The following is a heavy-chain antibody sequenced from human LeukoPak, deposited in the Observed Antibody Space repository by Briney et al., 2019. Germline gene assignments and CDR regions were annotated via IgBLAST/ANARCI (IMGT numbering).Heavy chain of an antibody. J-gene: IGHJ6*03. Sequence: GGSLRLSCAASGFTFSSYSMNWVRQAPGKGLEYVSAISSNGGSTYYANSVKGRFTISRDNSKNTLFLQMGSLRAEDMAVYYCARASEPGSGWYGYYYYYYMDVWGKGTTVTISS. CDR2: ISSNGGST. CDR3: ARASEPGSGWYGYYYYYYMDV. D-gene: IGHD6-19*01. V-gene: IGHV3-64*01. CDR1: GFTFSSYS.